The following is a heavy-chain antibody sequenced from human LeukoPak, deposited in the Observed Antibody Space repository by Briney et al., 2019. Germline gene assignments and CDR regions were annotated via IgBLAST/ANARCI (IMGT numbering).Heavy chain of an antibody. D-gene: IGHD2-2*01. Sequence: ASVKVSCKASGYTFTTYDINWVRQATGQGLEWMGWMNPNSGNTGYAQKFQGRVTMTRNTSISTAYMELSSLRSEDTAVYYCARGYCSSASCHFDYRGQGTLVTVSS. CDR2: MNPNSGNT. CDR3: ARGYCSSASCHFDY. V-gene: IGHV1-8*01. J-gene: IGHJ4*02. CDR1: GYTFTTYD.